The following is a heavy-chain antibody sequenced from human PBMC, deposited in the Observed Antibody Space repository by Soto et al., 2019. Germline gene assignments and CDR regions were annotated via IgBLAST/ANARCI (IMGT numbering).Heavy chain of an antibody. Sequence: SETLSLTCSVCGASIISNDWWIWIRQTPGKGLEWIGESFHSGRTNYSPSFKSRVTISVDTSKSQFSLEMASVTAADTAVYYCARANLRSGWTFDHWGQGSPVTVSS. D-gene: IGHD6-19*01. V-gene: IGHV4-4*02. CDR3: ARANLRSGWTFDH. CDR2: SFHSGRT. J-gene: IGHJ4*02. CDR1: GASIISNDW.